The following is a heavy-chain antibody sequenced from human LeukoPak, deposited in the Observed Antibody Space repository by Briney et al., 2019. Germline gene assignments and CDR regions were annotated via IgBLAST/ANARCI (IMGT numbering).Heavy chain of an antibody. J-gene: IGHJ3*01. CDR3: AKDLNSTYNYDSSGYEDAFDF. CDR2: ITSSSSYI. Sequence: GRSLRLSCTASGFTFSSYSMNWVRQAPGKGLEWVSSITSSSSYIYYADSVKGRFTISRDNSKNTLYLQMNSLRAEDTAVYYCAKDLNSTYNYDSSGYEDAFDFWGQGTMVTVSS. V-gene: IGHV3-21*04. CDR1: GFTFSSYS. D-gene: IGHD3-22*01.